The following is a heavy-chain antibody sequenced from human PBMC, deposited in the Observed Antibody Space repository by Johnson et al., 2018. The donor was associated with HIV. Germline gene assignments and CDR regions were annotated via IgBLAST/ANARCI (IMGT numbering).Heavy chain of an antibody. CDR3: ARDLRIYDAFDI. V-gene: IGHV3-30*19. CDR2: IRYDGTNK. J-gene: IGHJ3*02. Sequence: QEQLVESGGGVVQPGKSLRLSCAASGFTFSNYGMHWVRQAPGKGLEWVAVIRYDGTNKYYADSVKGRFTISRDNSKNTLYLQMNSLRAEDTAVYYCARDLRIYDAFDIWGQGTMVTVSS. CDR1: GFTFSNYG. D-gene: IGHD3-10*01.